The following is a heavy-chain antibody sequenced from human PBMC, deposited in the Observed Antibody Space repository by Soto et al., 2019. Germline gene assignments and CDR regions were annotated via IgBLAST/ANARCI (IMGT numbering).Heavy chain of an antibody. D-gene: IGHD1-7*01. CDR1: GFSISSYY. Sequence: SETLSLTCTVSGFSISSYYWSWIRQPPGKGLEWIGYIYYSGSTNYNPSLKSRVTISVDTSKNQFSLKLSSVTAADTAVYYCARDPYNWNYGGLGGFDPWGQGTLVTVSS. V-gene: IGHV4-59*01. CDR3: ARDPYNWNYGGLGGFDP. CDR2: IYYSGST. J-gene: IGHJ5*02.